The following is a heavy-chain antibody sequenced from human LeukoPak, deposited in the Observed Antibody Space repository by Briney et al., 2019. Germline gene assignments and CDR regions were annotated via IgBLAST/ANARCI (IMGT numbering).Heavy chain of an antibody. Sequence: GASVKVSCKASGYTFTSYEINWVRQATGHGLEWMGWMNADSGDTAYAQKFQGRITMTRSTSITTAYMELSSLRSEDTAVYYCGRGLGSYDSSELTWPMISLWGQGTQVTVSS. V-gene: IGHV1-8*01. CDR1: GYTFTSYE. J-gene: IGHJ4*02. D-gene: IGHD3-22*01. CDR2: MNADSGDT. CDR3: GRGLGSYDSSELTWPMISL.